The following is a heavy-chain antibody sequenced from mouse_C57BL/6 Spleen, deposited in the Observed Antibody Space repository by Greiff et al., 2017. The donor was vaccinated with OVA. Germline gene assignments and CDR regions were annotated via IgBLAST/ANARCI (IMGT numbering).Heavy chain of an antibody. CDR1: GFTFSSYA. Sequence: EVQGVESGGGLVKPGGSLKLSCAASGFTFSSYAMSWVRQTPEKRLEWVATISDGGSYTYYPDNVKGRFTISRDNAKNNLYLQMSHLKSEDTAMYYCARAGLRYPWDFDVWGTGTTVTVSS. CDR2: ISDGGSYT. D-gene: IGHD1-1*01. J-gene: IGHJ1*03. V-gene: IGHV5-4*01. CDR3: ARAGLRYPWDFDV.